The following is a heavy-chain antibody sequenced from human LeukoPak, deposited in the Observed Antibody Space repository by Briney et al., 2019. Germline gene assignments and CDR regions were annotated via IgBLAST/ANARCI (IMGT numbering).Heavy chain of an antibody. V-gene: IGHV1-46*01. Sequence: ASVKVSCEASGYTLTSYYMHWVRQAPGQGLEWMGIINPSGGSTSYAQKFQGRVTMTRDMSTSTVYMELSSLRSEDTAVYYCARDVSVAAAGLVGYWGQGTLVTVSS. D-gene: IGHD6-13*01. J-gene: IGHJ4*02. CDR1: GYTLTSYY. CDR3: ARDVSVAAAGLVGY. CDR2: INPSGGST.